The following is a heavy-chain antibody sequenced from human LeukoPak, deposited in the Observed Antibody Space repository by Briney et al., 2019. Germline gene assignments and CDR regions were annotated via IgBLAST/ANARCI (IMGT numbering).Heavy chain of an antibody. CDR1: GFTFSSYA. Sequence: GGSLRLSCAASGFTFSSYAMSWVRQAPGKGLEWVSAISGSGGSTYYADSMKGRFTISRDNAKNSLYLQMNGLRAEDTAVYYCARDTHDTFDFWGQGAMVTVSS. CDR3: ARDTHDTFDF. CDR2: ISGSGGST. J-gene: IGHJ3*01. V-gene: IGHV3-23*01.